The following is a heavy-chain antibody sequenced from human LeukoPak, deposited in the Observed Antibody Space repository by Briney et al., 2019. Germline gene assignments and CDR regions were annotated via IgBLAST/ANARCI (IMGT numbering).Heavy chain of an antibody. CDR1: GFTFSSYG. V-gene: IGHV3-33*01. Sequence: GRSLRLSCAASGFTFSSYGMHWVRQAPGKGLEWVAVIWYDGSNKYYADSVKGRFTISRDNSKNTLYLQMNSLRAEDTAVYYRARDRRYYYGSGSYPGNYGMDVWGKGTTVTVSS. CDR2: IWYDGSNK. D-gene: IGHD3-10*01. CDR3: ARDRRYYYGSGSYPGNYGMDV. J-gene: IGHJ6*04.